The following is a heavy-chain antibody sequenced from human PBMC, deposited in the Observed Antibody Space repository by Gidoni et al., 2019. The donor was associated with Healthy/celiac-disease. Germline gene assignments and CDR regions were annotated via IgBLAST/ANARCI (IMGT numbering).Heavy chain of an antibody. Sequence: EVQLVQSGAEVQKPGESLRISCKGSGYSFTSYWISWVRQMPGKGLEWMVRIDPIDSFTNYSPSFQGNVTISADKSISTAYLQWSSLKASDTAMYYCARHTPGIAVAGWFDPWGQGTRVTVSS. J-gene: IGHJ5*02. CDR1: GYSFTSYW. CDR2: IDPIDSFT. D-gene: IGHD6-19*01. V-gene: IGHV5-10-1*03. CDR3: ARHTPGIAVAGWFDP.